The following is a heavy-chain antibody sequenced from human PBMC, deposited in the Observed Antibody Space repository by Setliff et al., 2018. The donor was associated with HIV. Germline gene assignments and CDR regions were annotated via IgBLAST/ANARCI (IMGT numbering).Heavy chain of an antibody. J-gene: IGHJ4*02. D-gene: IGHD7-27*01. Sequence: RASVKVSCKASGYTFTSDHMHWVRQAPGQGLEWMGMITPSDGSTNYEQKFQGRVTMTRDTSTTTVYMELSSLTSEDTAIYYCAREFHVAEPGTRVANYFDFWGQGTLVTVSS. CDR3: AREFHVAEPGTRVANYFDF. CDR2: ITPSDGST. V-gene: IGHV1-46*01. CDR1: GYTFTSDH.